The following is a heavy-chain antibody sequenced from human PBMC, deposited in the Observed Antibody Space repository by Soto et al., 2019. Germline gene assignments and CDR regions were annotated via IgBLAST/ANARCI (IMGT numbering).Heavy chain of an antibody. CDR3: ARDTSILGYRSGSYYDY. V-gene: IGHV4-4*07. J-gene: IGHJ4*02. CDR1: GASISGFY. Sequence: PSETLSLTCTVSGASISGFYWSWIRKSAGKGLEWIGRIYATGTTDYNPSLKSRVMMSVDTSKKQFSLKLSSVTAADTAVYYCARDTSILGYRSGSYYDYWGQGTLVTVSS. D-gene: IGHD3-10*01. CDR2: IYATGTT.